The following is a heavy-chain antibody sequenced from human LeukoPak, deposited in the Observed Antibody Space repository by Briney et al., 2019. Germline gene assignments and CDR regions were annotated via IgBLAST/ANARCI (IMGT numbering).Heavy chain of an antibody. CDR3: ARDESGSYSRLRY. J-gene: IGHJ4*02. V-gene: IGHV1-2*02. CDR2: INPNSGGT. Sequence: ASVKVSCKASGYTFTGYYMHWVRQAPGQGLEWMGWINPNSGGTNYAQKFQGRVTMTRDTSISTAYMELSRLRSDDTAVYYCARDESGSYSRLRYWGQGTLVTVSS. CDR1: GYTFTGYY. D-gene: IGHD1-26*01.